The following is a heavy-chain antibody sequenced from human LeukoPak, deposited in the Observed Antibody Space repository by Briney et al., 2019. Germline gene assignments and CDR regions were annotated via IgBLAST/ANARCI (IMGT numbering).Heavy chain of an antibody. Sequence: GGSLRLSCAASGVTFSSYGMNWVRQAPGKGLEWVSYISTSSNRIDYAVSVKGRFTMSRDNAKNLLYLQMNSLRDEDTAMYYCARVSAPGTSGWYFGYWGQGTLVTVSS. CDR2: ISTSSNRI. J-gene: IGHJ4*02. V-gene: IGHV3-48*02. CDR1: GVTFSSYG. CDR3: ARVSAPGTSGWYFGY. D-gene: IGHD6-19*01.